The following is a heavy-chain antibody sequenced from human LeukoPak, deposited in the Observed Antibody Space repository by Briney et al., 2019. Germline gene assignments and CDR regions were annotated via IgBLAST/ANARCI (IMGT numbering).Heavy chain of an antibody. V-gene: IGHV1-8*02. CDR1: GYTFTGYY. CDR3: ARVGSNSSSWYWVYHAEYFQH. J-gene: IGHJ1*01. CDR2: MNPNSGNT. D-gene: IGHD6-13*01. Sequence: KVSFKASGYTFTGYYMHWVRQAPGQGLEWMGWMNPNSGNTGYAQKFQGRVTMTRNTSISTAYMELSSLRSEDTAVYYCARVGSNSSSWYWVYHAEYFQHWGQGTLVTVSS.